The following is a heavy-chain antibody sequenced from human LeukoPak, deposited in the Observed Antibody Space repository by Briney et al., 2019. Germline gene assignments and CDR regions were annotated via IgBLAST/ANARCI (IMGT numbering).Heavy chain of an antibody. CDR2: ISGSGGST. J-gene: IGHJ4*02. D-gene: IGHD3-10*01. Sequence: GGSLRLSCAAPGFTFSSYAMSWVRQAPGKGLEWVSAISGSGGSTYYADSVKGRFTISRDNSKNTLYLQMNSLRAEDTAVYYCAKVIKMVRGAFDYWGQGTLVTVSS. V-gene: IGHV3-23*01. CDR1: GFTFSSYA. CDR3: AKVIKMVRGAFDY.